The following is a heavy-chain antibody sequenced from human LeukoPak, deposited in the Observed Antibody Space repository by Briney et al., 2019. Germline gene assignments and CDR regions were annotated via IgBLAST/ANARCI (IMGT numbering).Heavy chain of an antibody. Sequence: GASVKVSCKASGYTFTSYGISWVRQAPGQGLEWMGWINPNSGGTNYAQKFQGRVTMTRDTSISTAYMELGRLRSDDTAVYYCARCYVSSSSWYPYNWFDPWGQGTLVTVSS. CDR1: GYTFTSYG. D-gene: IGHD6-13*01. CDR3: ARCYVSSSSWYPYNWFDP. J-gene: IGHJ5*02. CDR2: INPNSGGT. V-gene: IGHV1-2*02.